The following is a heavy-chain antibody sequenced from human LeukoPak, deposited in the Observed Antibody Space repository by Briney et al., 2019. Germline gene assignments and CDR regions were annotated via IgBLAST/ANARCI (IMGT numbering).Heavy chain of an antibody. CDR3: ATYRQVLLPFES. D-gene: IGHD5-18*01. V-gene: IGHV1-69*06. J-gene: IGHJ4*02. Sequence: SVKVSCKASGGTFSTYGISWVRQAPGQGLEWMGGIIPILGTANYAQKFQGRVTITADNSTSTAYMELSSLRSEDTAIYYCATYRQVLLPFESWGQGTLVTVSS. CDR1: GGTFSTYG. CDR2: IIPILGTA.